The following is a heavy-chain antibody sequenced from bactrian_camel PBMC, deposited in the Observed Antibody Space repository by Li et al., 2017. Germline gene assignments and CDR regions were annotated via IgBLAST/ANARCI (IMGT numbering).Heavy chain of an antibody. CDR3: AAEVKYGPYCVLSAVAEYDS. CDR2: IVTGSLSLGR. J-gene: IGHJ4*01. CDR1: GATRR. D-gene: IGHD6*01. Sequence: HVQLVESGGGSVQAGGSLRLSCAASGATRRMAWFRQAPGKEREGVASIVTGSLSLGRSYADSVKGRFTISQDDAKNTVYLQMNNLKPEDTAMYYCAAEVKYGPYCVLSAVAEYDSWGQGTQVTVS. V-gene: IGHV3S53*01.